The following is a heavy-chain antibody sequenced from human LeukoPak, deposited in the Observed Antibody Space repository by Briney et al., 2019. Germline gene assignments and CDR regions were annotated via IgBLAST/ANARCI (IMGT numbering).Heavy chain of an antibody. V-gene: IGHV4-30-4*01. CDR2: IYYSGST. D-gene: IGHD3-9*01. J-gene: IGHJ5*02. CDR3: AREAGYDILTGYYGPNWFDP. Sequence: SETLSLTCTVSGGSISSGDYYWRWIRQPPGTGLEWIGYIYYSGSTYYNPSLKSRVTISVDTSKNQFSLKLSSVTAADTAVYYCAREAGYDILTGYYGPNWFDPWGQGTLVTVSS. CDR1: GGSISSGDYY.